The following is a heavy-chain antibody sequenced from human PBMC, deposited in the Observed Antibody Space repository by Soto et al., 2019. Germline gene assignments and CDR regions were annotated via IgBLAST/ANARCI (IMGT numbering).Heavy chain of an antibody. V-gene: IGHV3-43D*04. CDR3: AKSLYYYDSSPLDH. CDR2: TNSDGTDS. D-gene: IGHD3-22*01. CDR1: GFDFEDYA. J-gene: IGHJ4*02. Sequence: PGGSLRLSCAAAGFDFEDYAMHWVRQVPGKGLEWVSLTNSDGTDSYCVDSVKGRFTISRDNAKTTLYLQMDRLRPEDTALYFFAKSLYYYDSSPLDHWGQGTLVTVSS.